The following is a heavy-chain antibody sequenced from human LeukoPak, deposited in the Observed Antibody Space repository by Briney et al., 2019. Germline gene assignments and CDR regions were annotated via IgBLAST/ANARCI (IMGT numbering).Heavy chain of an antibody. CDR1: GGSLSGYY. CDR3: AREGSITDYYDSSGYFNWFDP. CDR2: INHSGST. V-gene: IGHV4-34*01. D-gene: IGHD3-22*01. Sequence: SETLSLTCAVYGGSLSGYYWSWIRQPPGKGLEWIGEINHSGSTNYNPSLKSRVTISVDTSKNQFSLKLSSVTAADTAVYYCAREGSITDYYDSSGYFNWFDPWGQGTLVTVSS. J-gene: IGHJ5*02.